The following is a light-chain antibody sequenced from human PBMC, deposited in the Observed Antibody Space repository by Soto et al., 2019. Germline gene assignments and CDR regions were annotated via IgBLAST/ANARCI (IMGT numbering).Light chain of an antibody. CDR3: SSYSISTAYL. J-gene: IGLJ1*01. V-gene: IGLV2-14*01. Sequence: QSDLTQPASVSGSPGQSITISCTGTSSDVGGYDYVSWYQLHPGKAPKLMVFEVNNRPSGVSYRFSGSKSGNTASLTISGLQAEDEADYFCSSYSISTAYLFGTGTKVTVL. CDR2: EVN. CDR1: SSDVGGYDY.